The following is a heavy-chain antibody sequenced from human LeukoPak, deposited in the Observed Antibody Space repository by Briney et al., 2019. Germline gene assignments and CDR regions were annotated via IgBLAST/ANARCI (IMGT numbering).Heavy chain of an antibody. J-gene: IGHJ4*02. CDR1: GGSISSYY. Sequence: SETLSLTCTVSGGSISSYYWSWIRQPPGKGLEWIGSIYYSGSTYYNPSLKSRVTISVDTSKNQFSLKLSSVTAADTAVYYCARDKFTVTNPHFDYWGQGTLVTVSS. CDR3: ARDKFTVTNPHFDY. D-gene: IGHD4-17*01. V-gene: IGHV4-59*05. CDR2: IYYSGST.